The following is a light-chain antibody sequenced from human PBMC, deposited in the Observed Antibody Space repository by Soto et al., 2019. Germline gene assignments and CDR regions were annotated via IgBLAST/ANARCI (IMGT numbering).Light chain of an antibody. CDR2: AAS. CDR3: QQSSSPPRT. V-gene: IGKV1-39*01. CDR1: QSISSY. J-gene: IGKJ3*01. Sequence: DIQMTQSPSSLSASVGDRVTITCRAGQSISSYLNWYQQKPGKAPKLLIYAASSLQSGVPSRFSGSGSGTDFTLTISSLQPEDFATYYCQQSSSPPRTFGPGTKVDIK.